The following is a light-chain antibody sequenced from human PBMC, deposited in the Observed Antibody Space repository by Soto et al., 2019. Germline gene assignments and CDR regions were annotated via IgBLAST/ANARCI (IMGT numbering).Light chain of an antibody. CDR3: SSYAGNKNV. Sequence: QSVLTQPPSASGSPGQSVTISCTGTSSDVGGYNYVSWHQQHPGKAPKLMIYEVSKRPSGVPDRFSGSKSGNTASLTVSGLQAEDEADYYCSSYAGNKNVFGTGTKVTVL. CDR1: SSDVGGYNY. V-gene: IGLV2-8*01. CDR2: EVS. J-gene: IGLJ1*01.